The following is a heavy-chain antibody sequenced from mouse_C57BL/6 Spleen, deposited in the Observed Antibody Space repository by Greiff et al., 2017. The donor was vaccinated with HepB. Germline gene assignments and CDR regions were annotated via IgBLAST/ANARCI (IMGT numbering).Heavy chain of an antibody. D-gene: IGHD2-10*02. Sequence: VQLQQPGTELVKPGASVKLSCKASGYTFTSYWMHWVKQRPGQGLEWIGNINPSNGGTNYNEKFKSKATLTVDKSSSTAYMQLSSLTSEDSAVYYCARPSWYDLYYYAMDYWGQGTSVTVSS. V-gene: IGHV1-53*01. CDR1: GYTFTSYW. CDR2: INPSNGGT. CDR3: ARPSWYDLYYYAMDY. J-gene: IGHJ4*01.